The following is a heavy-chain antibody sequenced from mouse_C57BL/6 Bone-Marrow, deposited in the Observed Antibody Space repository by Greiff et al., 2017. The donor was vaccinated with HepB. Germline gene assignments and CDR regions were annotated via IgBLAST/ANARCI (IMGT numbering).Heavy chain of an antibody. J-gene: IGHJ3*01. CDR1: GYSITSGYY. Sequence: EVHLVESGPGLVKPSQSLSLTCSVTGYSITSGYYWNWIRQFPGNKLEWMGYISYDGSNNYNPSLKNRISITRDTSKNQFFLKLNSVTTEDTATYYCAREGRRYYYGSSLRFAYWGQGTLVTVSA. D-gene: IGHD1-1*01. CDR3: AREGRRYYYGSSLRFAY. V-gene: IGHV3-6*01. CDR2: ISYDGSN.